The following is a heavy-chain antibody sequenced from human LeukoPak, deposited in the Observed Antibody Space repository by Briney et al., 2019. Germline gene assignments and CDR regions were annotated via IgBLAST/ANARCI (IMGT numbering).Heavy chain of an antibody. CDR2: FDPEDGET. V-gene: IGHV1-24*01. CDR3: ATDLRGLLWFGELLEAEYFQH. Sequence: ASVKVSCKVSGYTLTELSMHWVRQAPGKGLEWMGGFDPEDGETICAQKFQGRVTMTEDTSTDTAYMELSSLRSEDTAVYYCATDLRGLLWFGELLEAEYFQHWGQGTLVTVSS. D-gene: IGHD3-10*01. CDR1: GYTLTELS. J-gene: IGHJ1*01.